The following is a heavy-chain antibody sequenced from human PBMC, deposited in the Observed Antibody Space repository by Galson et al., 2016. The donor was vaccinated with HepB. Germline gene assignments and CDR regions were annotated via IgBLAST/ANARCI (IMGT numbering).Heavy chain of an antibody. CDR1: GYSFSMYW. J-gene: IGHJ5*01. CDR2: IYPDDSET. V-gene: IGHV5-51*01. CDR3: ARGGFTGSWYRFDC. Sequence: QSGAEVKKPGEPLKISCETSGYSFSMYWIAWIRQMPGKGLEWMGIIYPDDSETKYGPSFEGQVSISADKAIDTPYLQWSSLKASDTAMYYCARGGFTGSWYRFDCWGQEALVTVSS. D-gene: IGHD3-16*01.